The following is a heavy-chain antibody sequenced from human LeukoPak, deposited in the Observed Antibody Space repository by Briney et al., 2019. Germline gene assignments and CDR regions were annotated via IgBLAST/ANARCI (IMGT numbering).Heavy chain of an antibody. CDR3: VREGHSSGRAPAFDI. CDR2: IGSGGEV. Sequence: GGSLRLSCVASGFTFSTSVMHWVRQPTGRGLEWVSGIGSGGEVHYLDSVKGRFTISREGSTNSLYHQMNSLTAGDTALYYCVREGHSSGRAPAFDIWGQGTAVTVS. CDR1: GFTFSTSV. D-gene: IGHD3-22*01. J-gene: IGHJ3*02. V-gene: IGHV3-13*01.